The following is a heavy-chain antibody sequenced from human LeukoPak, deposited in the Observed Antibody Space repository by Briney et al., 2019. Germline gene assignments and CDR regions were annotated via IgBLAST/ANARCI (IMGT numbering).Heavy chain of an antibody. Sequence: RASVKVSCKGSGYTFSSYGISWVRQAPGQGLEWMGWISTYSGNTNYAQKLQGRVTMTTDTSTSTAYMELRSLRSDDTAVYYCARVDEDGFDYWGQGTLVTVSS. CDR3: ARVDEDGFDY. CDR1: GYTFSSYG. V-gene: IGHV1-18*01. CDR2: ISTYSGNT. J-gene: IGHJ4*02.